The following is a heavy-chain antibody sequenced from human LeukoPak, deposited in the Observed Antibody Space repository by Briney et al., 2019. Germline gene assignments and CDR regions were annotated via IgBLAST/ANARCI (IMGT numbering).Heavy chain of an antibody. J-gene: IGHJ6*02. CDR2: IYYSGST. CDR3: ARVSYSSSGCFWYYCYYGMDV. D-gene: IGHD6-6*01. Sequence: SETLSLTCTVSGGSISSGDYYWSWIRQPPGKGLEWIGYIYYSGSTYYNPSLKSRVTISVDTSKNQFSLKLSSVTAADTAVYYCARVSYSSSGCFWYYCYYGMDVWGQGTTVTVSS. CDR1: GGSISSGDYY. V-gene: IGHV4-30-4*01.